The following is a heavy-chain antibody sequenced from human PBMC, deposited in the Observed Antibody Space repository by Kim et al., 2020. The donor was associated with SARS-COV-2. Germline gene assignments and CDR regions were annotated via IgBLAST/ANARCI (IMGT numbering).Heavy chain of an antibody. Sequence: GGSLRLSCAASGFTFSSYWMHWVRQAPGKGLEWVSRFSSDGGGRSYADSVKGRFTISRDNAQNTLFLQMNSLRAEDTAVYYCARRRSTGNSHYFDYCGLG. V-gene: IGHV3-74*01. CDR1: GFTFSSYW. J-gene: IGHJ4*02. D-gene: IGHD1-7*01. CDR3: ARRRSTGNSHYFDY. CDR2: FSSDGGGR.